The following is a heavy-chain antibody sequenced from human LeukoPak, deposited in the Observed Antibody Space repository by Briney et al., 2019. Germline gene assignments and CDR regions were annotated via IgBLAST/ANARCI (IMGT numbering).Heavy chain of an antibody. D-gene: IGHD3-9*01. V-gene: IGHV1-3*01. Sequence: ASVKVSCKASGYSFSSSAVHWVRQAPGQRPEWMGWINAGHGNTKYLQTFEGRVTITRDTSASTVYMELSSLRFEDTAVYYCAREVRYFDWLFDYWGQGTLVTVSS. CDR1: GYSFSSSA. CDR3: AREVRYFDWLFDY. CDR2: INAGHGNT. J-gene: IGHJ4*02.